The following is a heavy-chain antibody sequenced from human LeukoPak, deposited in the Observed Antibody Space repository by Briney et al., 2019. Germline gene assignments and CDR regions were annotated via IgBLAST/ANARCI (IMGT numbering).Heavy chain of an antibody. CDR2: IIPIFGTA. CDR3: ARGQAAKPNYYYMDV. D-gene: IGHD2-2*01. V-gene: IGHV1-69*01. CDR1: GGTFSSYA. Sequence: ASVKVSCKASGGTFSSYAISWVRQAPGQGLEGMGGIIPIFGTANYAQKFQGRVTITADESTSTAYMELSSLRSEDTAVYYCARGQAAKPNYYYMDVWGKGTTVTVSS. J-gene: IGHJ6*03.